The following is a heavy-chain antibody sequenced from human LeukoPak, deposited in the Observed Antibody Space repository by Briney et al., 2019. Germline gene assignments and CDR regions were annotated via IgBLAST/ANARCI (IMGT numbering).Heavy chain of an antibody. J-gene: IGHJ2*01. Sequence: SEPLSLPCTVSGGSLCSYYGRWIRQPPGKGLEWIGYISPSGSTNYNPSLKIRVPISVDAPKRHIPLGLPSVPPADTAVYYWATDYGGNADWYFDLWGRGTLVTVSS. D-gene: IGHD4-23*01. CDR2: ISPSGST. V-gene: IGHV4-4*08. CDR3: ATDYGGNADWYFDL. CDR1: GGSLCSYY.